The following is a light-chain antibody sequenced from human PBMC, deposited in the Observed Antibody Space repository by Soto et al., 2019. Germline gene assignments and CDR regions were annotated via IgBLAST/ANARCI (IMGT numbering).Light chain of an antibody. Sequence: EIVMTQSPATLSVSPGERATLSCRASQSVASNFAWYQQKPGQAPRLLIYGASTRATGIPARFSGSGSGTDFTLTISSLQSEDFAVYYCQQYNNWPLTFCGGTRVEI. CDR2: GAS. V-gene: IGKV3-15*01. J-gene: IGKJ4*01. CDR3: QQYNNWPLT. CDR1: QSVASN.